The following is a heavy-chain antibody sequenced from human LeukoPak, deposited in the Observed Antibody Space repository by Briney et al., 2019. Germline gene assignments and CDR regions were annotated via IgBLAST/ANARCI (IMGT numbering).Heavy chain of an antibody. CDR1: GFTFSSYA. CDR2: ISTTGSSI. J-gene: IGHJ4*02. D-gene: IGHD6-19*01. CDR3: ARVQRGIAVALDY. V-gene: IGHV3-48*03. Sequence: GGSRRLSCAASGFTFSSYAMSWVRQAPGKGLEWVSYISTTGSSIYYADSVKGRFTISRDNVKNLLYLQMNSLRAEDTAVYYCARVQRGIAVALDYWGQGTLATVSS.